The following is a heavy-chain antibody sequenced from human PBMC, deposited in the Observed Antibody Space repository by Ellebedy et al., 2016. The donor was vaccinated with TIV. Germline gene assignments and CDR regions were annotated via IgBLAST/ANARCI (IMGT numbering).Heavy chain of an antibody. D-gene: IGHD3/OR15-3a*01. V-gene: IGHV4-39*07. CDR1: GGSISSSSYF. Sequence: MPSETLSLTCTVSGGSISSSSYFWGWIRQPPGKGLEWIGSIFYSGTTYYNPSLKRRVTISVDTSKNQFSLKLSSVTAADTAVYFCARDGPWYYFDSWGQGTLVTVSS. CDR3: ARDGPWYYFDS. CDR2: IFYSGTT. J-gene: IGHJ4*02.